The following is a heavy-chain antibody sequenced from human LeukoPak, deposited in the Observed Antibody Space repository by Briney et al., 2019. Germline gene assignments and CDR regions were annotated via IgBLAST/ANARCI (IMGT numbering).Heavy chain of an antibody. D-gene: IGHD3-10*02. Sequence: PGGYLRLSCAASGFTFSSHAMHWVRQAPGKGLEWVAIISYDGSDQYYSDSVKGRFTISRDNAKNSLYLQMNSLRAEDTAVYYCAELGITMIGGVWGKGTTVTISS. J-gene: IGHJ6*04. CDR2: ISYDGSDQ. V-gene: IGHV3-30*04. CDR1: GFTFSSHA. CDR3: AELGITMIGGV.